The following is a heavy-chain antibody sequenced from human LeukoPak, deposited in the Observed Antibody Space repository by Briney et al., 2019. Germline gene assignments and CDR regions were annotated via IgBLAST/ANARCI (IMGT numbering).Heavy chain of an antibody. D-gene: IGHD6-19*01. Sequence: SVKVSCKASGGTFSSYAISWVRQAPGQGLEWMGRIIPILGIANYAQKFQGRVTITADKSTSTAYMELSSLRSEDTAVYYCASQIRVAVAFYYYYGMDVWGQGTTVTVSS. J-gene: IGHJ6*02. CDR2: IIPILGIA. CDR1: GGTFSSYA. CDR3: ASQIRVAVAFYYYYGMDV. V-gene: IGHV1-69*04.